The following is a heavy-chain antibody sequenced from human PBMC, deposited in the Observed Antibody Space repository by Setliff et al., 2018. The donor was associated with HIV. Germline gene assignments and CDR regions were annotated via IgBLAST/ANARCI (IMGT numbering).Heavy chain of an antibody. CDR1: GYSISSGYY. CDR2: IYHNGNT. V-gene: IGHV4-38-2*01. D-gene: IGHD1-26*01. Sequence: PSETLSLTCAVSGYSISSGYYWGWIRQPPGKGLEWIGSIYHNGNTYYNPSLRSRVTISVDTSKNQFSLKLSSVTAADTAMYYCAACSGTYQCAFDIWGQGTMVTVSS. CDR3: AACSGTYQCAFDI. J-gene: IGHJ3*02.